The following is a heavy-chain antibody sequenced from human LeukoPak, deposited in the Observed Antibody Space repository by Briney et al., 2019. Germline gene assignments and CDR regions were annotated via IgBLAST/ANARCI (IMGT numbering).Heavy chain of an antibody. CDR2: TSGSGGST. V-gene: IGHV3-23*01. J-gene: IGHJ4*02. Sequence: TGGSLRLSCAASGFTFSSYAMSWVRQAPGKGLEWVSATSGSGGSTYYADSVKGRFTISRDNSKNTLYLQMNSLRAEDTAVYYCANLDQAVAGPWGQGTLVTVSS. CDR3: ANLDQAVAGP. D-gene: IGHD6-19*01. CDR1: GFTFSSYA.